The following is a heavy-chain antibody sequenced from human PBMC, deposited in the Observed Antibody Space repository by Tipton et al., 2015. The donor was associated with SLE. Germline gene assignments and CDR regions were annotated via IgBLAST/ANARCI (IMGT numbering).Heavy chain of an antibody. CDR1: GFTFSSYS. V-gene: IGHV3-21*03. Sequence: SLRLSCAASGFTFSSYSMNWVRQAPGKGLEWVSSISSSSSYMYYADSVKGRFTISRDNAKNSLYLQMNSLRAEDTAVYYCARDLHGSWNGAFDYWGQGTLVTVSS. J-gene: IGHJ4*02. D-gene: IGHD1-1*01. CDR3: ARDLHGSWNGAFDY. CDR2: ISSSSSYM.